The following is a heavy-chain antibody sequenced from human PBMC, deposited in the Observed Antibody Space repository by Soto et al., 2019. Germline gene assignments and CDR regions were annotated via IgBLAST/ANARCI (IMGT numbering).Heavy chain of an antibody. CDR1: GFTFSNAW. V-gene: IGHV3-15*07. CDR2: IKSKTDGGTT. Sequence: EVQLVESGGGLVKPGGSLRLSCAASGFTFSNAWMNWVRQAPGKGLEWVGRIKSKTDGGTTDYAAPVKGRFTISRDDSKNTLYLQMNSLKTEDTAVYYCTTGSRGDYNAFDIWGQGTMVTVSS. J-gene: IGHJ3*02. D-gene: IGHD4-17*01. CDR3: TTGSRGDYNAFDI.